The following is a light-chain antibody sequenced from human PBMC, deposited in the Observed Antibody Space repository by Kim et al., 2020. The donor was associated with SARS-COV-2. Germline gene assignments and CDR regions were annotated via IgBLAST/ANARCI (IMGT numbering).Light chain of an antibody. CDR3: SSYAGSNILV. V-gene: IGLV2-8*01. J-gene: IGLJ1*01. CDR2: EVT. Sequence: GQSLTISCTGTSSDVGGFNYVSWYQQHPGKALKLMIYEVTKRPSGVPDRLSGSKSGNTASLTVSGLQADDEADYYCSSYAGSNILVFGTGTKVTVL. CDR1: SSDVGGFNY.